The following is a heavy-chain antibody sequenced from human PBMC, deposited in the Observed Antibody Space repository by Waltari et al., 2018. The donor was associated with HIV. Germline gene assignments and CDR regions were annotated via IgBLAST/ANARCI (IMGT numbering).Heavy chain of an antibody. J-gene: IGHJ2*01. V-gene: IGHV4-39*01. Sequence: QLQLQESGPGLVKPSETLSLTCTVSGGSISSRSYYWGWIRQPPGKGLEWIGSIYYSGSTYYNPSLKSRVTISVDTSKNQFSLKLSSVTAADTAVYYCARLEPSGSYYLRPDWYFDLWGRGTLVTVSS. CDR1: GGSISSRSYY. CDR2: IYYSGST. D-gene: IGHD3-10*01. CDR3: ARLEPSGSYYLRPDWYFDL.